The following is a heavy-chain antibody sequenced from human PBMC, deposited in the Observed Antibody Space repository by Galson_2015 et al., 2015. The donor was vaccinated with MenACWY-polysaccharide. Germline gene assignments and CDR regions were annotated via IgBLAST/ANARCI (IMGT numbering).Heavy chain of an antibody. CDR1: GFTFSSYA. CDR3: ARDGDGTHSGYYYMDV. J-gene: IGHJ6*03. D-gene: IGHD1-14*01. CDR2: ISHDGNNK. V-gene: IGHV3-30-3*01. Sequence: SLRLSSAASGFTFSSYAMHWVRQAPGKGLEWVAVISHDGNNKDYADSVKGRFIISRDNSKNTMNLQINSLRAEDTAIYYCARDGDGTHSGYYYMDVWGKGTTVTVSS.